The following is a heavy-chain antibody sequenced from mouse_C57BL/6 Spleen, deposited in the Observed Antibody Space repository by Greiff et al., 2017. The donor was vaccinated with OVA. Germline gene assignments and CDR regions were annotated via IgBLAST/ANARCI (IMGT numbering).Heavy chain of an antibody. CDR1: GYTFTSYW. CDR2: IDPSDSYT. D-gene: IGHD2-3*01. J-gene: IGHJ3*01. Sequence: QVQLQQPGAELVRPGTSVKLSCKASGYTFTSYWMHWVKQRPVQGLEWIGVIDPSDSYTNYNQKFKGKATLTVDTSSSTAYMQLSSLTSEDSAVYYCAKSVYDGYYEGFAYWGQGTLVTVSA. V-gene: IGHV1-59*01. CDR3: AKSVYDGYYEGFAY.